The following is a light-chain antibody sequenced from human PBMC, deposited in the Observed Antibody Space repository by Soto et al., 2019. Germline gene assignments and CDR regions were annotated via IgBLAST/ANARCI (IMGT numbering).Light chain of an antibody. Sequence: EVVMTQSPATLSVSPGERAILSCRASRSVNNNYLAWYQQKPGQAPRLLIYGVSTRATDTPARFSGSGSGTEFTLMISSLKSEDFAVYYCQQYDNWPITFGQGTRLEIK. CDR3: QQYDNWPIT. CDR2: GVS. V-gene: IGKV3-15*01. CDR1: RSVNNN. J-gene: IGKJ5*01.